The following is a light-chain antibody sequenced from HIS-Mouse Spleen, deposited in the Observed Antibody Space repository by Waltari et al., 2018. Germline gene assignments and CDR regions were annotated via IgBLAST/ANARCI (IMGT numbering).Light chain of an antibody. CDR2: GAS. V-gene: IGKV3-20*01. J-gene: IGKJ1*01. CDR1: QSVSSSY. Sequence: EIVLTQSPGTLSLSPGERATLSCRASQSVSSSYLAWYQQKPGQAPRLLIYGASSRANGIPDRFSGSGSGTDFTLTISRLEPEDCAVYYCQQYGSSPPWTFGQGTKVEIK. CDR3: QQYGSSPPWT.